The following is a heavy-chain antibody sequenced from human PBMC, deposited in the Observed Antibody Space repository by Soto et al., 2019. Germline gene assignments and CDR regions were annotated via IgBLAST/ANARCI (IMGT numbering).Heavy chain of an antibody. CDR2: INHSGST. Sequence: SETLSLTCAVYGGSFSGYYWSWIRQPPGKGLEWIGEINHSGSTNYNPSLKSRVTISVDTSKNQFSLKLSSVTAADTAVYYCARDRYSYGYSSWFDPWGQGTLVTVSS. CDR1: GGSFSGYY. V-gene: IGHV4-34*01. J-gene: IGHJ5*02. CDR3: ARDRYSYGYSSWFDP. D-gene: IGHD5-18*01.